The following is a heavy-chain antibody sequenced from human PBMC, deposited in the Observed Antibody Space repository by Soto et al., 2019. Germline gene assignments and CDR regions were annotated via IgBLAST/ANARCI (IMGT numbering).Heavy chain of an antibody. CDR3: ARERFQVISDGMDV. CDR2: INPETGGT. V-gene: IGHV1-2*02. Sequence: ASVKVSCKASGYTFTGYYVHWVREAPGQGLEWMGWINPETGGTSYAQKFQGRVTLSRDTSINTAYLELSGLGFDDAAVYFCARERFQVISDGMDVWGQGTTVTVSS. J-gene: IGHJ6*02. CDR1: GYTFTGYY. D-gene: IGHD2-21*01.